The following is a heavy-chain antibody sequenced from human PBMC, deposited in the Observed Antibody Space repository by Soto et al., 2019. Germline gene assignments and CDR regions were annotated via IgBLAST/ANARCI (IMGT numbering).Heavy chain of an antibody. V-gene: IGHV3-30*03. D-gene: IGHD3-10*01. CDR3: ARGKIYGSGSYPIDY. CDR1: GFTFSSYG. Sequence: GGSLRLSCAASGFTFSSYGMHWVRQAPGKGLEWVAVISYDGSNKYYADSVKGRFTISRDNSKNTLYLQMNSLRAEDTAVYYCARGKIYGSGSYPIDYWGQGTLVTVSS. CDR2: ISYDGSNK. J-gene: IGHJ4*02.